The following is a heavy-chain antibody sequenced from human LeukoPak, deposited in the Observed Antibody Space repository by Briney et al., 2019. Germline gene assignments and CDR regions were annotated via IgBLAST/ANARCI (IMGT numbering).Heavy chain of an antibody. CDR3: ARVRLRYFDWPLYYFDY. D-gene: IGHD3-9*01. Sequence: GGSLRLSCAASGFTISSYWMHWVRQAPGKGLVWVSRINSDGSSTSYADSVKDRFTISRDNAKNTLYLQMNSLRAEDTAVYYCARVRLRYFDWPLYYFDYWGQGTLVTVSS. V-gene: IGHV3-74*01. CDR1: GFTISSYW. J-gene: IGHJ4*02. CDR2: INSDGSST.